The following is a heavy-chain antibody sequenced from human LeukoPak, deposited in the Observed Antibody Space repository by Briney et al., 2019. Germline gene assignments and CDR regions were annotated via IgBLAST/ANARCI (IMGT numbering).Heavy chain of an antibody. J-gene: IGHJ5*02. V-gene: IGHV1-3*01. CDR3: GREELLWFGEFVNWLEP. Sequence: ASVKVSCKASGYTFTIYAMHWVRQAPGQRLEWMGWINSGNGNTKYSQKFQGRVTITRDTSASTAYMELSRLRSEDTAVYYCGREELLWFGEFVNWLEPWGQGTLVPVFS. D-gene: IGHD3-10*01. CDR2: INSGNGNT. CDR1: GYTFTIYA.